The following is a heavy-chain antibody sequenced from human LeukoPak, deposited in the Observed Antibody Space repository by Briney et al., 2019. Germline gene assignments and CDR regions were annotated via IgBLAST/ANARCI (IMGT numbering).Heavy chain of an antibody. CDR1: GGSISSYY. V-gene: IGHV4-4*07. J-gene: IGHJ3*02. CDR2: IYSSGNT. Sequence: SETLSLTCTVSGGSISSYYWSWIRQPAGKGLEWIGRIYSSGNTDYNPSLKRRVTMSVDTSSNQLSLRLSSVTAADTAVYYCARGDYGGAFDIWGQGTMVTVSS. CDR3: ARGDYGGAFDI. D-gene: IGHD4-17*01.